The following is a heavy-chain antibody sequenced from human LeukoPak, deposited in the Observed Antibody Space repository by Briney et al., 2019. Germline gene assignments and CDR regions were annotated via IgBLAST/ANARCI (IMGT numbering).Heavy chain of an antibody. D-gene: IGHD2-8*01. V-gene: IGHV6-1*01. CDR1: GDSVSSNSAA. CDR2: TYYRSKWYN. J-gene: IGHJ4*02. CDR3: ASGSMSPGRFDY. Sequence: SQTLSLTCAISGDSVSSNSAAWNWIRQSPSRGLEWLGRTYYRSKWYNDYAVSVKSRITIDPDTSKNQFSLQLNSVTPEDTAVYYCASGSMSPGRFDYWGQGTLVTVSS.